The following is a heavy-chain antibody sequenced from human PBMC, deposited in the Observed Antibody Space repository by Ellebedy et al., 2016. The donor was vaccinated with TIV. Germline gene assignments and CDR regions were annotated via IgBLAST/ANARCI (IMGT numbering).Heavy chain of an antibody. CDR3: ARGAGWELLPPDY. CDR2: ISGSGGST. J-gene: IGHJ4*02. V-gene: IGHV3-23*01. D-gene: IGHD1-26*01. Sequence: GGSLRLXXVASGFTYSIYAMSWVRQAPGKGLEWVSAISGSGGSTYYADSVKGRFTISRDNSKNTLYLQMNSLRAEDTAVYYCARGAGWELLPPDYWGQGTLVTVSS. CDR1: GFTYSIYA.